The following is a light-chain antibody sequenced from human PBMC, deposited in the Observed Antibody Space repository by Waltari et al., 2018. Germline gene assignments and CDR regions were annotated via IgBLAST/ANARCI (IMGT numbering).Light chain of an antibody. J-gene: IGLJ2*01. CDR3: SSYTSSSTVV. Sequence: QSALTQPASVSGSPGQSITISCTGTSSDVGGYNYVSWYQQHQGKAPKLMSYDVSKRPSGFSNRFSVSKSGHTASLTISGLQAEDEADYYCSSYTSSSTVVFGGGTKLTVL. CDR2: DVS. V-gene: IGLV2-14*03. CDR1: SSDVGGYNY.